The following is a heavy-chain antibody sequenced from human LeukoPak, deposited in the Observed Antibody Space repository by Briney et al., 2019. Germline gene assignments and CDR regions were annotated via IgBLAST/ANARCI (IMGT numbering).Heavy chain of an antibody. CDR2: INSDGSST. Sequence: GGSLRLSCAASGFTFSSYWMHWVRQAPGKGLVWVSRINSDGSSTSYADSVKGRFTISRDNAKNTLYLQMNSLRAEDTAVYYWARPHPFDSYYFDYSGQGNLVTVSS. J-gene: IGHJ4*02. V-gene: IGHV3-74*01. CDR1: GFTFSSYW. D-gene: IGHD2-21*01. CDR3: ARPHPFDSYYFDY.